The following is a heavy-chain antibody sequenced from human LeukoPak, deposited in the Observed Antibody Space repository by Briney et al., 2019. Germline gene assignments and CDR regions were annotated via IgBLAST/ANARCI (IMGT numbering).Heavy chain of an antibody. V-gene: IGHV3-23*01. Sequence: PGRSLRLSCAASGFTFSSYAMSWVRQAPGKGLEWVSGISGSGGSGGSTYYADSVKGRFTISRDNSKNTLYLQMNSLRAEDTAVYYCAYKGYWGQGTLVTVSS. CDR1: GFTFSSYA. D-gene: IGHD1-14*01. CDR3: AYKGY. CDR2: ISGSGGSGGST. J-gene: IGHJ4*02.